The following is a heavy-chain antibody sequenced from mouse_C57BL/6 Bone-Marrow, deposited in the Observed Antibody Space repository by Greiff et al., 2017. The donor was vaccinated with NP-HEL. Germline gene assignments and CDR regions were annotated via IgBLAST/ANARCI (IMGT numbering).Heavy chain of an antibody. V-gene: IGHV5-17*01. Sequence: EVNVVESGGGLVKPGGSLKLSCAASGFTFSDYGMHWVRQAPEKGLEWVAYISSGSSTIYYADTVKGRFTISRDNAKNTLFLQMTSLRSEDTAMYYCARRGPHYYGSSSYWYFDVWGTGTTVTVSS. J-gene: IGHJ1*03. CDR1: GFTFSDYG. CDR2: ISSGSSTI. D-gene: IGHD1-1*01. CDR3: ARRGPHYYGSSSYWYFDV.